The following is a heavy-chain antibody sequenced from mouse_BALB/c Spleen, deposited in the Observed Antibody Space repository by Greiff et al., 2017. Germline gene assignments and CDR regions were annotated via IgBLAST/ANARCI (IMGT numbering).Heavy chain of an antibody. CDR1: GFTFSSFG. D-gene: IGHD4-1*01. CDR3: ARRDWDDAMDY. CDR2: ISSGSSTI. Sequence: EVKLVESGGGLVQPGGSRKLSCAASGFTFSSFGMHWVRQAPEKGLAWVAYISSGSSTIYYADTVKGRFTISRDNPKNTLFLQMTSLRSEDTAMYYCARRDWDDAMDYWGQGTSVTVSS. J-gene: IGHJ4*01. V-gene: IGHV5-17*02.